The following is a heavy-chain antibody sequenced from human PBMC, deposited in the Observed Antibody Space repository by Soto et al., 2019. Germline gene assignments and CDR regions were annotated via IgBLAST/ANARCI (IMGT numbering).Heavy chain of an antibody. Sequence: SETLSLTCTVSGGSISSSSYYWGWIRQPPGKGLEWIGSIYYSGSTYYNPSLKSRVTISVDTSKNQFSLKLSSVTAADTAVYYCARPLGHQLPDDGNWFDPWGQGTLVTVSS. J-gene: IGHJ5*02. V-gene: IGHV4-39*01. D-gene: IGHD2-2*01. CDR3: ARPLGHQLPDDGNWFDP. CDR2: IYYSGST. CDR1: GGSISSSSYY.